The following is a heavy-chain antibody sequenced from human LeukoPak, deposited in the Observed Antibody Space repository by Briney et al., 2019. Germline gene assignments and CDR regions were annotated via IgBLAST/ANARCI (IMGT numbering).Heavy chain of an antibody. Sequence: GASVKVSFKASGYTFTIYGISWVRQAPGQGLEWMGWISAYNGNTNYAQKLQGRVTMTTDTSTSTAYMELRSLRSDDTAVYYCARQLCSNYVCWFDPWGQGTLVTVSS. CDR3: ARQLCSNYVCWFDP. CDR1: GYTFTIYG. CDR2: ISAYNGNT. D-gene: IGHD4-11*01. V-gene: IGHV1-18*01. J-gene: IGHJ5*02.